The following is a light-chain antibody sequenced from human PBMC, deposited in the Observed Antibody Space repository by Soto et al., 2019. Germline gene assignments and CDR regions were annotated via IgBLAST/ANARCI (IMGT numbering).Light chain of an antibody. CDR3: QQYGSSPPIT. J-gene: IGKJ5*01. CDR2: GAS. Sequence: EIVLTQSPGTLSLSPGERATLSCRASQSVSSSYLAWYQQKPGQPPRLLIYGASSRATGIPDRFSGSGSGTDFTLTISRLESEDFAVYYCQQYGSSPPITLGQGTRLEIK. V-gene: IGKV3-20*01. CDR1: QSVSSSY.